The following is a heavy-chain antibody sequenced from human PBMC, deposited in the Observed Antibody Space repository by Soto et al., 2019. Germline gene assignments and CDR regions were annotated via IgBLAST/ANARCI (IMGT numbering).Heavy chain of an antibody. D-gene: IGHD6-6*01. J-gene: IGHJ5*02. CDR2: INPKGGST. Sequence: QVRLVQSGAEVKKPGASVKVSCKASGYIFTNYYIHWVRQAPGQGLEWMAIINPKGGSTNCAQEIQGRITLTRDTATSTDYIDLSSLTSEDTAVYYCARGLDAGDQWGQGTRVTVSS. CDR1: GYIFTNYY. CDR3: ARGLDAGDQ. V-gene: IGHV1-46*01.